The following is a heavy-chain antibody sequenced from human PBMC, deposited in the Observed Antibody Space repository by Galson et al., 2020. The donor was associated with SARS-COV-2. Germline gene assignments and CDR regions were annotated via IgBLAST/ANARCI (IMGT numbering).Heavy chain of an antibody. Sequence: GESLKISCVASGITFGSYAMNWVRQAPGKGLEWVSGISAGGDITYYADSVRGRFTTSRDNSRNTLFLHMSSLRVGDTATYYCAESPGGRCGTGDDYYYIVDVWGQGTTVSVSS. CDR3: AESPGGRCGTGDDYYYIVDV. V-gene: IGHV3-23*01. D-gene: IGHD1-26*01. CDR2: ISAGGDIT. J-gene: IGHJ6*02. CDR1: GITFGSYA.